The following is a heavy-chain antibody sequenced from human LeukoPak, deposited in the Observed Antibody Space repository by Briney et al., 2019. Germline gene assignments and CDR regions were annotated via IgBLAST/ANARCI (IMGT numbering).Heavy chain of an antibody. CDR2: IIPIFGTA. CDR3: ARSALFGVVIKDTIFDY. J-gene: IGHJ4*02. Sequence: SVKVSCKASGGTFSSYAISWVRQAPGQGLEWMGGIIPIFGTANYAQKFQGRVAITTDESTSTAYMEPSSLRSEDTAVYYCARSALFGVVIKDTIFDYRGQGTLVTVSS. CDR1: GGTFSSYA. V-gene: IGHV1-69*05. D-gene: IGHD3-3*01.